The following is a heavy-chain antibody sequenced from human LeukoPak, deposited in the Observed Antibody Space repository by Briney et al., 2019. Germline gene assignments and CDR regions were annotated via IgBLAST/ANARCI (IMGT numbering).Heavy chain of an antibody. CDR1: GFSFNNYL. D-gene: IGHD4-17*01. J-gene: IGHJ6*03. CDR2: INTDGSHS. V-gene: IGHV3-74*03. Sequence: GGSLRLSCAGSGFSFNNYLMHWVRQAPGKGLVWVSRINTDGSHSMYADCVKGRFSISRDNTKNTLYLQMNSLRAEDTAVYYCTRYLNGDPYYYLDVWGKGTTVTVSS. CDR3: TRYLNGDPYYYLDV.